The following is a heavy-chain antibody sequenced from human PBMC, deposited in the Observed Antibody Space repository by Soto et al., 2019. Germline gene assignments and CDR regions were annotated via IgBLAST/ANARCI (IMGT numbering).Heavy chain of an antibody. D-gene: IGHD1-26*01. V-gene: IGHV3-30-3*01. CDR2: ISYDGSNK. Sequence: GGSLRLSCAASGFTFSSYAMHGVRQAPGKGLEWVAVISYDGSNKYYADSLKGRFTISRDNSKNTLYLQMNSLRAEDTAVYYCARDFQWELLGFYFDYWGQGTLVTVSS. J-gene: IGHJ4*02. CDR1: GFTFSSYA. CDR3: ARDFQWELLGFYFDY.